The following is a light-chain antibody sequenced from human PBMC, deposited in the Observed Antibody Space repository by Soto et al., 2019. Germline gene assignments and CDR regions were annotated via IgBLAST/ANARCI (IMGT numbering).Light chain of an antibody. CDR1: QSLLFSSNNKNY. CDR2: WAS. CDR3: QQYYSTPYT. V-gene: IGKV4-1*01. J-gene: IGKJ2*01. Sequence: DFVMTQSPDSLAVSLGERATINCKSSQSLLFSSNNKNYLAWYQQKPGQPPELLLFWASTRESGVPDRFSGGVSGTDFTLTISSLQAEDVAVYYCQQYYSTPYTFGQGTKVEIK.